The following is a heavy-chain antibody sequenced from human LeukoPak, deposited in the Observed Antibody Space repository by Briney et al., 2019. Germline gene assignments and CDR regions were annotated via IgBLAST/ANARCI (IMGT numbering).Heavy chain of an antibody. CDR2: IYYSGST. CDR1: GGSISSYY. J-gene: IGHJ4*02. Sequence: PSETLSLTCTVSGGSISSYYWSWIRQPPGKGLEWIGYIYYSGSTNYNPSLKSRVTISVDTSKNQFSLKLSSVTAADTAVYCCASSPPEIFGHVEMVFWGQGTLVTVSS. D-gene: IGHD2-15*01. CDR3: ASSPPEIFGHVEMVF. V-gene: IGHV4-59*01.